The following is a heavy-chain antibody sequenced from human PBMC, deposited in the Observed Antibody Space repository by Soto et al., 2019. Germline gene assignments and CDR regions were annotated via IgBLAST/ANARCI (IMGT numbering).Heavy chain of an antibody. CDR2: ISSRSYTI. CDR1: GFSFSTYS. V-gene: IGHV3-48*02. CDR3: ARGGSSSDNGMDV. D-gene: IGHD6-6*01. J-gene: IGHJ6*02. Sequence: EVQLVESGGGLVQPGGSLRLSCAASGFSFSTYSMNWVRQAPGKGLEWVSYISSRSYTIYYVDSVKGRFTIPRDNDKNSLYLQTNSLRDEDTAVYYCARGGSSSDNGMDVWGQGTTVTMSS.